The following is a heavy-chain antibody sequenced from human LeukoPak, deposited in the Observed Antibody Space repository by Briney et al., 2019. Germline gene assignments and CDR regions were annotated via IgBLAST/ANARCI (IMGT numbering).Heavy chain of an antibody. CDR2: IYYTGTT. CDR3: ARHRDCSTTTCSVKWGFDY. CDR1: GDSISSYNYF. J-gene: IGHJ4*02. D-gene: IGHD2-2*01. V-gene: IGHV4-39*01. Sequence: PSETLSLTCTVSGDSISSYNYFWGWIRQPPGKGLEWIGTIYYTGTTFYNPSLNSRVTISVARSKSQFSLRLSSVTAADTAVYYCARHRDCSTTTCSVKWGFDYWGQGTLVTVSS.